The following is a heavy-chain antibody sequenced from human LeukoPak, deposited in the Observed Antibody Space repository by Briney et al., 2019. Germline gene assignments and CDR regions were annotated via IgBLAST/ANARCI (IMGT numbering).Heavy chain of an antibody. Sequence: GSLRLSCAASGFTFSSYSMNWVRQAPGKGLEWISHITWSGSTIFYADSVKGRFTISRDNSKNTLYLQMNSLRAEDTAVYYCAKYTSSGRYYFDYWGQGTLVTVSS. V-gene: IGHV3-48*01. CDR1: GFTFSSYS. J-gene: IGHJ4*02. CDR2: ITWSGSTI. CDR3: AKYTSSGRYYFDY. D-gene: IGHD6-19*01.